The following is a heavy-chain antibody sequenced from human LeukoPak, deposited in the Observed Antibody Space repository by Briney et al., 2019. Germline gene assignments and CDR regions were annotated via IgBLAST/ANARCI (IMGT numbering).Heavy chain of an antibody. Sequence: MPSETLSLTRTVSGGSISSGSYYSSWLRQPAGKGLEWIGRIYTSGSTNYHPSLKTPFTISVETSNNTFSLKLSSVTAADTAVYYCARDSDRGSSLFDYWGQGTLVTVSS. V-gene: IGHV4-61*02. CDR3: ARDSDRGSSLFDY. D-gene: IGHD1-26*01. CDR2: IYTSGST. J-gene: IGHJ4*02. CDR1: GGSISSGSYY.